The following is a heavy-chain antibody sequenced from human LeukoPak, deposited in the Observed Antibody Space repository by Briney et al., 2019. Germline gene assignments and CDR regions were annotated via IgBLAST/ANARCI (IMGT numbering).Heavy chain of an antibody. D-gene: IGHD4-11*01. CDR2: MYKSGGT. CDR1: GGSISSDTYF. V-gene: IGHV4-61*02. Sequence: PSETLSLTCTVSGGSISSDTYFWSWIRQPAGKGLEWIGRMYKSGGTNYNASLQNRVTMSVDTSKNQFSLRLSSVTAADTAVYYCARARHGSNYVVVDYWGQGTLVTVS. J-gene: IGHJ4*02. CDR3: ARARHGSNYVVVDY.